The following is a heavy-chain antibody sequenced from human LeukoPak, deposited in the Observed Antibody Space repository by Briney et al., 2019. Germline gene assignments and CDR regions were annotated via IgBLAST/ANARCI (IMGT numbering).Heavy chain of an antibody. CDR2: IIPILDIA. V-gene: IGHV1-69*04. CDR1: GGTFSSFA. J-gene: IGHJ4*02. Sequence: SVKVSCKASGGTFSSFAFSWVRQAPGQGLEWMGRIIPILDIANYAQNFQGRVTITADKSTSTAYMEVSSLRSEDTAVYYRASREYDSTNYYLYYFDFWGQGTLVTVSS. D-gene: IGHD3-22*01. CDR3: ASREYDSTNYYLYYFDF.